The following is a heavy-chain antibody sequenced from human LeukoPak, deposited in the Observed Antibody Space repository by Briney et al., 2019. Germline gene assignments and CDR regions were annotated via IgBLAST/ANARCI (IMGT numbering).Heavy chain of an antibody. D-gene: IGHD2-2*01. V-gene: IGHV3-69-1*02. Sequence: PGGSLRLSCAASGFTFSDYYMNWVRQAPGKGLEWVSSISSSSTIYYADSVKGRFTISRDNAKNSLYLQMNSLRAEDTAVYYCARDSLLGYCSSTSCHGTYYYHMDVWGKGTTVTVSS. CDR1: GFTFSDYY. CDR2: ISSSSTI. J-gene: IGHJ6*03. CDR3: ARDSLLGYCSSTSCHGTYYYHMDV.